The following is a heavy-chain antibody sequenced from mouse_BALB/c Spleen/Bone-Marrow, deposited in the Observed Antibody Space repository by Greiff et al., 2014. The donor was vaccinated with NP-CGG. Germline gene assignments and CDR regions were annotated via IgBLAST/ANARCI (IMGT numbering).Heavy chain of an antibody. Sequence: ESGPGLVKPSQSLSLTCSVTGYSITSGYYWNWIRQFPGNKLEWMGYISYDGSNNYNPSLKNRISITRDTSKNQFFLKLNSVTTEDTATYYCAKLLYWYYDVWGAGTTVTVSS. CDR1: GYSITSGYY. J-gene: IGHJ1*01. CDR2: ISYDGSN. V-gene: IGHV3-6*02. CDR3: AKLLYWYYDV.